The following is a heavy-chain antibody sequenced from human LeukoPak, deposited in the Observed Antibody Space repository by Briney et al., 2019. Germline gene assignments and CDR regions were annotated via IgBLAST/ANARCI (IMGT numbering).Heavy chain of an antibody. Sequence: GVSVKVSCKTSGYTFTYYGINWVRQAPGQGLEWMGWISGYNGNTKYAQEFQGRVTMTTDTFTNTAYMELRSLRSDDTAMYYCARDKSPIRSRSGSESSPLDNWGQGTLVFVSS. J-gene: IGHJ4*02. CDR2: ISGYNGNT. CDR3: ARDKSPIRSRSGSESSPLDN. V-gene: IGHV1-18*04. CDR1: GYTFTYYG. D-gene: IGHD6-19*01.